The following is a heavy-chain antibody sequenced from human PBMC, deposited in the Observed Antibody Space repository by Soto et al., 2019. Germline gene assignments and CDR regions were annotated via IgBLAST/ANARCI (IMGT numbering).Heavy chain of an antibody. D-gene: IGHD6-19*01. Sequence: QVQLVQSGAEVKKPGASVKVSCKTSGYTFTSYAISWVRQAPGQGLEWMGWISPYNGNTNYAQNLQGRVAMTTDTSTSTANMELRSLTSDDTAVYYCARSHGYSSAWYEGNWVDPWGQGSLVTVSS. V-gene: IGHV1-18*01. J-gene: IGHJ5*02. CDR1: GYTFTSYA. CDR3: ARSHGYSSAWYEGNWVDP. CDR2: ISPYNGNT.